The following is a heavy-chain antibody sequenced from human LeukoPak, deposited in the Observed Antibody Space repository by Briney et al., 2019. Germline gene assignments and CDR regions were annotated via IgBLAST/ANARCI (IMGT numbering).Heavy chain of an antibody. V-gene: IGHV4-34*01. CDR3: ASFRVQISSGYYSASYYFDY. CDR2: INHSGST. CDR1: GGSFSGYY. Sequence: SETLSLTCAVYGGSFSGYYWSWIRQPPGKGLEWIGEINHSGSTNYNPSLKSRVTISVDTSKNQFSLKLSSVTAADTAVYYCASFRVQISSGYYSASYYFDYWGQGTLVTVSS. J-gene: IGHJ4*02. D-gene: IGHD3-22*01.